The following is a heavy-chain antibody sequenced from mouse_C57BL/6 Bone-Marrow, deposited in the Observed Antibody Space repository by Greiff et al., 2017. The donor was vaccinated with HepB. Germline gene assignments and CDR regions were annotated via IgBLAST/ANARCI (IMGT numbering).Heavy chain of an antibody. D-gene: IGHD1-1*01. V-gene: IGHV1-19*01. Sequence: VQLQQSGAELARPGASVKLSCKASGYTFTSYGISWVKQSHGKSLEWIGVINPYNGGTSYNQKFKGKATLTVDKSSSTAYMELNSLTSEDSAVYYCARGVVAFDYWGQGTTLTVSS. CDR2: INPYNGGT. CDR3: ARGVVAFDY. J-gene: IGHJ2*01. CDR1: GYTFTSYG.